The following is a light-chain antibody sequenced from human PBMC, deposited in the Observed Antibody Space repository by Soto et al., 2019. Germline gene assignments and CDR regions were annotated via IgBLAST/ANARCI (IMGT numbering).Light chain of an antibody. CDR2: KAS. CDR1: QTISIW. V-gene: IGKV1-5*03. J-gene: IGKJ1*01. Sequence: DVQMTQSPSTLSASVGDRVTITCRASQTISIWLAWYQQKPGKAPKLLIYKASSLESGVPSRFSGSGSGTEFSLTISSLQPDDFGTYYCQQYNSYWTFGQGTKVEIK. CDR3: QQYNSYWT.